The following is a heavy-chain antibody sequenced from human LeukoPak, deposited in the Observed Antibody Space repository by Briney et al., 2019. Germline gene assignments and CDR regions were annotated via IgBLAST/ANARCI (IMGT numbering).Heavy chain of an antibody. Sequence: PGGSLRLSCAAAGFTFSSYAMNWVRQAPGKGLECVSLIHSGGTIYYADSVKGRFTLSRDDSKNTLYLHMNSLRAEDTAVYYCATGRGDYWGQGTLVTVSS. V-gene: IGHV3-53*01. D-gene: IGHD3-16*01. CDR3: ATGRGDY. CDR2: IHSGGTI. J-gene: IGHJ4*02. CDR1: GFTFSSYA.